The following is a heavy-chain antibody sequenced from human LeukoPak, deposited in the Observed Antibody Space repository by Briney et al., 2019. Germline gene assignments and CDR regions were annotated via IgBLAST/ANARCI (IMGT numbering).Heavy chain of an antibody. V-gene: IGHV4-39*07. CDR2: IYYSGST. CDR3: ARAGPDSSGYYRFDY. D-gene: IGHD3-22*01. CDR1: GGSISSSSYY. Sequence: SETLSLTCTVSGGSISSSSYYWGWIRQPPGKGLEWIGSIYYSGSTYYNPSLKSRVTISVDTSKNQFSLKLSSVTAADTAVYYCARAGPDSSGYYRFDYWGKGTLVTVSS. J-gene: IGHJ4*02.